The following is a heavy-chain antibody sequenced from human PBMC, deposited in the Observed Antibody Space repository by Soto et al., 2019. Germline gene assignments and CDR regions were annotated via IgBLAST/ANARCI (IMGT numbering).Heavy chain of an antibody. Sequence: GGSLRLSCAASGFTFSSYAMSWVRQAPGKGLEWVSVISGSGVSTYYADSVKGRFTISRDKSKNTLYLQMNSLRAEDTAVYFCAKDMEMTGYCTTGLCCTLDYWGPGTLVTVSS. CDR3: AKDMEMTGYCTTGLCCTLDY. CDR1: GFTFSSYA. J-gene: IGHJ4*02. D-gene: IGHD2-8*01. CDR2: ISGSGVST. V-gene: IGHV3-23*01.